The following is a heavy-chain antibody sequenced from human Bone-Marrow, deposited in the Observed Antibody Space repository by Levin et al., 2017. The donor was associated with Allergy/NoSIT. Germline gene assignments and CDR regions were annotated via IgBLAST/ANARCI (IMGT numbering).Heavy chain of an antibody. CDR2: IYPGDSDT. CDR3: ARTYYDFWSGYSSAAFDI. D-gene: IGHD3-3*01. Sequence: GESLKISCKGSGYSFTSYWIGWVRQMPGKGLEWMGIIYPGDSDTRYSPSFQGQVTISADKSISTAYLQWSSLKASDTAMYYCARTYYDFWSGYSSAAFDIWGQGTMVTVSS. CDR1: GYSFTSYW. V-gene: IGHV5-51*01. J-gene: IGHJ3*02.